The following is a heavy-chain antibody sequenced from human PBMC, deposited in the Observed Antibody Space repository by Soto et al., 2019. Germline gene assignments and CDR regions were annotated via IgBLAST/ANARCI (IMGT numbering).Heavy chain of an antibody. D-gene: IGHD4-17*01. CDR1: GFTFSGSA. CDR2: IRSKANSYAT. V-gene: IGHV3-73*01. CDR3: TMTTVTTCGY. Sequence: EVQLVESGGGLVQPGGSLKLSCAASGFTFSGSAMHWVRQASGKGLEWVGRIRSKANSYATAYAASVKGRFTISRDDSKNTAYMQMNSLNTEYTAVYYSTMTTVTTCGYWGQGTLVTVSS. J-gene: IGHJ4*02.